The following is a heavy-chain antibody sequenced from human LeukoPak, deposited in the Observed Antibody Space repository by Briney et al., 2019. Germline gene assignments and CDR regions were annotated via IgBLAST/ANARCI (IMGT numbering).Heavy chain of an antibody. V-gene: IGHV3-21*01. CDR2: ISSSSSYI. CDR1: GFTFISYS. J-gene: IGHJ5*02. D-gene: IGHD7-27*01. Sequence: GGSLRLSCAASGFTFISYSMNWVRQAPGKGLQWVSSISSSSSYIYYADSVKGRFTISRDNAKNSLYLQMNSLRAEDTAVYYCARVWVNWFDPWGQGTLVTVSS. CDR3: ARVWVNWFDP.